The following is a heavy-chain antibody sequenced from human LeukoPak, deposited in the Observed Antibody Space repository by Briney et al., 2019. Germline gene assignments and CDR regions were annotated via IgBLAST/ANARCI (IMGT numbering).Heavy chain of an antibody. V-gene: IGHV3-48*04. CDR1: GFTFNTYG. CDR2: INSVGGTT. J-gene: IGHJ3*02. Sequence: PGGSLRLSCAASGFTFNTYGMNWFRQAPGRGLEWISYINSVGGTTFYADSVKGRFTISRDNAKNSLYLQMNSLRAEDTAVYYCASHQYGGFYDAFDIWDQGTMVTVSS. D-gene: IGHD5-12*01. CDR3: ASHQYGGFYDAFDI.